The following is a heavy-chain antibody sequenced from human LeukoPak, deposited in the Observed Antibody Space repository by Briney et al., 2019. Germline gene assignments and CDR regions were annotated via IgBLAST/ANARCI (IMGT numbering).Heavy chain of an antibody. D-gene: IGHD3-10*01. CDR2: IYHSGST. CDR1: GYSISSGYY. Sequence: PSETLSLTCAVSGYSISSGYYCGWIRQPPGKGLEWIGSIYHSGSTYYTPSLKSRATLSVDAAKHHFSRRLSSVTAADTAVYYCARDGRIWFGELLPTNWYFDLWGRGTLVTVSS. V-gene: IGHV4-38-2*02. J-gene: IGHJ2*01. CDR3: ARDGRIWFGELLPTNWYFDL.